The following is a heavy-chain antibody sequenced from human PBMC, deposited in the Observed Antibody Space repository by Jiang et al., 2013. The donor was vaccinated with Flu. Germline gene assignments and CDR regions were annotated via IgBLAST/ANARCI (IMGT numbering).Heavy chain of an antibody. J-gene: IGHJ3*02. Sequence: QLVESGGGLVKPGGSLRLSCXASGFTFKELLDDLGPPGLQGRGLEWVANIKQDGSDKQYVDPVKGRFTISRDNAKNSLYLQMNRLRAEDTAVYYCARDPAGNNWGAFDIWGQGTMVTVSS. D-gene: IGHD7-27*01. CDR3: ARDPAGNNWGAFDI. CDR1: GFTFKELL. CDR2: IKQDGSDK. V-gene: IGHV3-7*03.